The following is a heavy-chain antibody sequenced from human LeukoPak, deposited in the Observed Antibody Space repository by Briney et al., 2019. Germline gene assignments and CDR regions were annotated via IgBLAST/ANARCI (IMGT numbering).Heavy chain of an antibody. D-gene: IGHD4-17*01. CDR3: ARHALTTVTDGFDY. Sequence: SETLSLTCAVYGGSFSGYYWSWIRQPPGKGLEWIGEINHSGSTNYNPSLKSRVTISVDTSKNQFSLKLSSVTAADTAVYYCARHALTTVTDGFDYWGQGTLVTLSS. CDR1: GGSFSGYY. V-gene: IGHV4-34*01. CDR2: INHSGST. J-gene: IGHJ4*02.